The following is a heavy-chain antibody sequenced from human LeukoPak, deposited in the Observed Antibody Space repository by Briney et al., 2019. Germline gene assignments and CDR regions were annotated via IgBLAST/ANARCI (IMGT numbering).Heavy chain of an antibody. CDR1: GFTFSSYA. D-gene: IGHD3-22*01. Sequence: GSLRLSCAASGFTFSSYAMSWVRQAPGKGLEWVSAISGSGGNTYYAGSVKGRFTISRDNSKNTLYLQMNSLRAEDTAVYYCANYNYYDTSGPLWGQGTLVTVSS. CDR2: ISGSGGNT. CDR3: ANYNYYDTSGPL. V-gene: IGHV3-23*01. J-gene: IGHJ4*02.